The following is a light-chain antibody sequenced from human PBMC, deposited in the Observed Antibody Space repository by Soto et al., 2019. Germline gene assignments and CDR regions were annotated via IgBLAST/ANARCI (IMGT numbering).Light chain of an antibody. Sequence: EVVLTQSPGTLSLSPGQRATLSCRASQTVSSNYLAWYRQKPGQAPRLLIYDASNRATGIPDRFSGSGSGTDFTLTISRLEPEDFAVYHCQQYDNSPWTFGQGTKVEIK. CDR2: DAS. V-gene: IGKV3-20*01. J-gene: IGKJ1*01. CDR1: QTVSSNY. CDR3: QQYDNSPWT.